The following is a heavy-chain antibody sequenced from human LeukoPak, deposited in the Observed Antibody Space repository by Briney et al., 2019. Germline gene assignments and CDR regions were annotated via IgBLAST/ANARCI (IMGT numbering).Heavy chain of an antibody. D-gene: IGHD5-12*01. CDR1: GFTFSSYA. CDR2: ISGSGGST. J-gene: IGHJ4*02. Sequence: PGGSLRLSCAASGFTFSSYAMSWVRQAPGKGLEWVSAISGSGGSTYYADSVKGRFTISRDNSKNTLYLQMNSLRAEDTAVYYCAKDGYSGPGRMCDYWGQGTLVTVSS. CDR3: AKDGYSGPGRMCDY. V-gene: IGHV3-23*01.